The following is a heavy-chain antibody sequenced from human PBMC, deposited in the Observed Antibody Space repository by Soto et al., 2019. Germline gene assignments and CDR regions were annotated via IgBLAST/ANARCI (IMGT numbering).Heavy chain of an antibody. Sequence: QVQLVQSGAEVKKPGASVKVSCKASGYTFTGYYMHWVRQAPGQGLEWMGWINPNSGGTNYAQKLQGRVTMTGDTSVSTAYRERSRLRSDDTAVYSCASYDSSGYSSQPWGQGTLVTVSS. D-gene: IGHD3-22*01. CDR1: GYTFTGYY. V-gene: IGHV1-2*02. J-gene: IGHJ1*01. CDR3: ASYDSSGYSSQP. CDR2: INPNSGGT.